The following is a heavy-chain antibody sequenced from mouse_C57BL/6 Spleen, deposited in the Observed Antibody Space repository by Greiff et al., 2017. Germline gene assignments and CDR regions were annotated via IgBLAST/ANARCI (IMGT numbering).Heavy chain of an antibody. CDR3: ARDSSGLKAWVAY. CDR1: GYTFTSYW. CDR2: IDPNSGGT. D-gene: IGHD3-2*02. J-gene: IGHJ3*01. Sequence: QVQLQQPGAELVKPGASVKLSCKASGYTFTSYWMHWVKQRPGRGLEWIGRIDPNSGGTKYNEKFKSKATLTVDKPSSTAYMQLSSRTSEDSAVYYCARDSSGLKAWVAYGGQGTLVTV. V-gene: IGHV1-72*01.